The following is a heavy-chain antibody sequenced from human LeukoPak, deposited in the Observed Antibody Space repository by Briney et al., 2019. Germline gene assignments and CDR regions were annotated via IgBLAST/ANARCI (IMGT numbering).Heavy chain of an antibody. Sequence: GGALRLSCVASGVTFNTFIINWFRGAPRKGGEWISYISSSSATIYYADSVKGRFTISRDNAKNSLYLQMNSLRAEDTAVYYCARGRDLFDSWGQGTLVIVSS. CDR1: GVTFNTFI. V-gene: IGHV3-48*04. J-gene: IGHJ4*02. CDR2: ISSSSATI. CDR3: ARGRDLFDS.